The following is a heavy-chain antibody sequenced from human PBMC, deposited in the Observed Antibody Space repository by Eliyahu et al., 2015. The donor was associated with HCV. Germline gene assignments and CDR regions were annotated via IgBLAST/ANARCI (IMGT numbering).Heavy chain of an antibody. Sequence: EVQLVQSRAEVKKPGESLKISCKASGYSFTXNWIGWVRQMPGKGPGWGGIISPGDSDTRYNPSFQGRVTISVDRSITTAYLQWDNLKTSDSGMYFCARGPSSAWYDFWGQGTLVTVSS. J-gene: IGHJ4*02. CDR3: ARGPSSAWYDF. V-gene: IGHV5-51*01. CDR2: ISPGDSDT. CDR1: GYSFTXNW. D-gene: IGHD6-13*01.